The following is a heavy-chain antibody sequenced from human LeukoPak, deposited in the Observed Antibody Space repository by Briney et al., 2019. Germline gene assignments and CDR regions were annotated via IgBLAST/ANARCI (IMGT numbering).Heavy chain of an antibody. CDR2: IYYSEST. Sequence: SETLSLTCTVSGGSISSRSYYWGWIRRPPGKGLEWIGSIYYSESTYYNPSLRSRVTISVDTSKNQFSLKLSSVTAADTAVYYCARHRAYSSSSPFDYWGQGTLVTVSS. J-gene: IGHJ4*02. CDR1: GGSISSRSYY. D-gene: IGHD6-6*01. V-gene: IGHV4-39*01. CDR3: ARHRAYSSSSPFDY.